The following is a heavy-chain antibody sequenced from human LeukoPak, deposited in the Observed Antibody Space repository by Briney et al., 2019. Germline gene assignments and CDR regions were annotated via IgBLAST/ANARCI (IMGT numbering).Heavy chain of an antibody. V-gene: IGHV3-23*01. Sequence: PGGSLRLSCGASGFTFSSYAMSWVRQAPGKGLEWVSAISGSGGSTYYADSVKGRFTISRDNAKNTLYLQMNSLRAEDTAVYYCAKGPYGSGSPPPDYWGQGTLVTVSS. CDR1: GFTFSSYA. CDR2: ISGSGGST. D-gene: IGHD3-10*01. J-gene: IGHJ4*02. CDR3: AKGPYGSGSPPPDY.